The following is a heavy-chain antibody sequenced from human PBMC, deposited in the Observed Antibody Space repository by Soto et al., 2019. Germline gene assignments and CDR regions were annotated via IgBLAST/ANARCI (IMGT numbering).Heavy chain of an antibody. D-gene: IGHD1-7*01. CDR1: RGTFSSYA. CDR3: ARGRNWNLRYRMTRTIGWFDP. CDR2: SIPIFGTA. V-gene: IGHV1-69*01. Sequence: QVQLVQSAAEVQKPGSSVKVSCKASRGTFSSYAISWVRQAPVQGLEWMGGSIPIFGTANYAQKFQGRVTITADESTSTAYMELSSLRSDETAVYYCARGRNWNLRYRMTRTIGWFDPWGQRTLVTVSS. J-gene: IGHJ5*02.